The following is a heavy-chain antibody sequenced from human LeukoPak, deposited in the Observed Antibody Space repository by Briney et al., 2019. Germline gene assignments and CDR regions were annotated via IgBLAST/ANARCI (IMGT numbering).Heavy chain of an antibody. CDR3: ARARSGGYVNY. J-gene: IGHJ4*02. CDR1: GGTFSSYA. CDR2: IFPILGIA. V-gene: IGHV1-69*04. D-gene: IGHD5-12*01. Sequence: GASVKVSCKASGGTFSSYAISWVRQAPGQGLEWMGRIFPILGIANYAQKFQGRVTITADKSTSTAYMELSSLRSDDTAVYYCARARSGGYVNYWGQGTLVTVSS.